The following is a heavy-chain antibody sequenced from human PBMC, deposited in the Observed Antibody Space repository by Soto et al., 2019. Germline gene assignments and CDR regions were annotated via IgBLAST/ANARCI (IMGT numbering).Heavy chain of an antibody. CDR2: IYRSGST. CDR1: GDSVRNQY. J-gene: IGHJ6*03. D-gene: IGHD3-16*01. CDR3: ARTLDYGHMDV. Sequence: SETLSLTCTVSGDSVRNQYWSWIRRPPGRGLEWIGYIYRSGSTKYNPSLKSRLTISVDTSKNQFTLKLSSVTAADTAVYYCARTLDYGHMDVWGKGTTVTVSS. V-gene: IGHV4-4*09.